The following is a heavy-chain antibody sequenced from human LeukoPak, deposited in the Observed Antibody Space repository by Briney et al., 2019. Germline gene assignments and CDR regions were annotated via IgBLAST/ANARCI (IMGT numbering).Heavy chain of an antibody. V-gene: IGHV4-34*01. Sequence: SETLSLTCAVYGGSFSGYYWSWIRQPPGKGLEWVGEIYLRGNTNYNPSLESRVTISVDESKTQLSLRLESVTAADTAVYYCARGTITTVTDSWGPGTLVTVSS. CDR1: GGSFSGYY. J-gene: IGHJ4*02. D-gene: IGHD4-17*01. CDR3: ARGTITTVTDS. CDR2: IYLRGNT.